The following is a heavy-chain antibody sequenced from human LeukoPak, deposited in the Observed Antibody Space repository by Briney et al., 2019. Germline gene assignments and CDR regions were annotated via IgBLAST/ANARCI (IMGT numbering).Heavy chain of an antibody. CDR2: ISGSGGST. CDR3: AKPIAAAFPLFDY. CDR1: GFTFSSYA. Sequence: GGSLRLSCAASGFTFSSYAMSWSRQAPGKGLDWVSAISGSGGSTYYADSVKGRFTISRDNSKNTLYLQMNSLRAEDTAVYYCAKPIAAAFPLFDYWGQGTLVTVSS. D-gene: IGHD6-13*01. J-gene: IGHJ4*02. V-gene: IGHV3-23*01.